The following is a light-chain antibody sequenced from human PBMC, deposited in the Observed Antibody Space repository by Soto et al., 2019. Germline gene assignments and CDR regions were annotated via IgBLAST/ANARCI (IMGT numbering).Light chain of an antibody. CDR1: QSVSSY. Sequence: EIQMTQSPSSLSASVGDSVTITCRASQSVSSYLNWYQQKPGKAPKLLIYAASSLQSGVPSRFSGSGSGTDFTLTISSLQPEDFATYYCQQSYSTPRTFGQGTKVDIK. V-gene: IGKV1-39*01. J-gene: IGKJ1*01. CDR3: QQSYSTPRT. CDR2: AAS.